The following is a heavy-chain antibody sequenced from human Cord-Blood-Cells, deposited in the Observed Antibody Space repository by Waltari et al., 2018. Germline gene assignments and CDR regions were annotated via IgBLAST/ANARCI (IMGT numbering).Heavy chain of an antibody. CDR2: IYYSGST. J-gene: IGHJ3*02. CDR1: GGSISSGDYY. CDR3: ARTTVTTGAFDI. V-gene: IGHV4-30-4*01. D-gene: IGHD4-17*01. Sequence: QVQLQESGPGLVKPSQTLSLTCTVSGGSISSGDYYWSWIRQPPGKGREWIGYIYYSGSTYYHPPLKSRVTISVDTSKNQFSLKLSSVTAADTAVYYCARTTVTTGAFDIWGQGTMVTVSS.